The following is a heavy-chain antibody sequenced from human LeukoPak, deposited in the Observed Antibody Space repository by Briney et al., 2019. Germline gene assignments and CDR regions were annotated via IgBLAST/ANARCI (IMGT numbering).Heavy chain of an antibody. D-gene: IGHD2-15*01. J-gene: IGHJ6*03. V-gene: IGHV4-38-2*02. CDR3: ARVGCSGGSCYRLRYYMDV. Sequence: SETLSLTCTVSGYSVSSGFYWGWIRQPPGKGLEWVGIIYHSGNTYYNPSLKSRVTISVDTSKNQFSLNLSSVTAADTAVYYCARVGCSGGSCYRLRYYMDVWGKGTTVTVSS. CDR1: GYSVSSGFY. CDR2: IYHSGNT.